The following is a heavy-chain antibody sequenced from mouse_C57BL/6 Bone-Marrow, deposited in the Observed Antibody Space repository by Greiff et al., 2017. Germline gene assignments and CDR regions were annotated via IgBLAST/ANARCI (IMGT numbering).Heavy chain of an antibody. CDR2: ISTGSSTI. Sequence: EVQLQQSGAGLVKPGASVKLSCAASGFTFSDYGMHWVRQAPEQGLEWVAYISTGSSTIYYADTVKGRFTISRDNAKNTLFLQMTSLRSEDTAMXYCARTCSFDYWGQRTTLTVSS. V-gene: IGHV5-17*01. J-gene: IGHJ2*01. CDR1: GFTFSDYG. CDR3: ARTCSFDY.